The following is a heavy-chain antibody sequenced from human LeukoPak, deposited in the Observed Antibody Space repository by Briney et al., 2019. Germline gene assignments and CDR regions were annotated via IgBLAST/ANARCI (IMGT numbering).Heavy chain of an antibody. CDR1: GFTLSNYG. D-gene: IGHD2-15*01. CDR3: ARLVAADEIDY. J-gene: IGHJ4*02. CDR2: ISSSSSYI. V-gene: IGHV3-21*01. Sequence: GGSLRLSCAASGFTLSNYGMTWVRQAPGKGLEWVSSISSSSSYIYYVDSVKGRFTISRDNAKNSLFLQMNSLRAEDTAVYYCARLVAADEIDYWGQGTLVTVSS.